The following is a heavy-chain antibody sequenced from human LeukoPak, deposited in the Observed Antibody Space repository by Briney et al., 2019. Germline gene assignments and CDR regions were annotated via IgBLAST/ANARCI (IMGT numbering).Heavy chain of an antibody. CDR2: MHYSGSS. D-gene: IGHD2-21*02. J-gene: IGHJ5*02. Sequence: SETLSLTCTVSGDSVSRYYWSWIRQPPGKGLEWIGYMHYSGSSNYNPSLKSRVTISVDTSKNQISLKLSSVTAADTAVYYCARRVTSNRFDPWGQGTPVTVSS. V-gene: IGHV4-59*08. CDR1: GDSVSRYY. CDR3: ARRVTSNRFDP.